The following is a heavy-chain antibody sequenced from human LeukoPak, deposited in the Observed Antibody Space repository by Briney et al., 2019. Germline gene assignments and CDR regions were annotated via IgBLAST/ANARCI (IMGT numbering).Heavy chain of an antibody. V-gene: IGHV3-23*01. CDR3: AKDGHSSGWYGSRYFDY. J-gene: IGHJ4*02. CDR1: GFTFSSYA. CDR2: ISGSGGST. Sequence: GGSLRLSCAASGFTFSSYAMSWVRQAPGKGLEWVSAISGSGGSTYYADSVKGRFTISRDNSKNTLYLQMNSLRAEDTAVYYCAKDGHSSGWYGSRYFDYWGQGTLVTVSS. D-gene: IGHD6-19*01.